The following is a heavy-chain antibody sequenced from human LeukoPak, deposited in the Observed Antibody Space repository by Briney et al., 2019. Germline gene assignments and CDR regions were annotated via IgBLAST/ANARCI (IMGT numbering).Heavy chain of an antibody. J-gene: IGHJ3*01. CDR2: ILTIFGTA. CDR1: GGCSSSYA. Sequence: SVQSCYKACGGCSSSYAIRWVRPAPGRGDGWMGGILTIFGTANYTQKFQGRVTITADNSTRTAYLELSSLRSEHTAVYFCARVTGPNHAFDLWGQGTMVTVSS. D-gene: IGHD7-27*01. CDR3: ARVTGPNHAFDL. V-gene: IGHV1-69*06.